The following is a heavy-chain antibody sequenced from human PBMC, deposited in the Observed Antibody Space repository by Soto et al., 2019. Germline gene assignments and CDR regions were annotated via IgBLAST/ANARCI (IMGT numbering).Heavy chain of an antibody. J-gene: IGHJ4*02. D-gene: IGHD3-10*01. CDR1: GFTLNDFG. V-gene: IGHV1-18*01. CDR2: ISGYDGNT. CDR3: AREKWFGQTPFDS. Sequence: ASVKVSCKASGFTLNDFGVSWVRQAPGQGLEWMGWISGYDGNTNFAQKYEGRVTMTIDSSTSTAYMELMNLRSDDTAMYYCAREKWFGQTPFDSWGQGTLVTVSS.